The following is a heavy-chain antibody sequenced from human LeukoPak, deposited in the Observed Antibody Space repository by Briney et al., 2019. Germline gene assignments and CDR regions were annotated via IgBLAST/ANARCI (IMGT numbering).Heavy chain of an antibody. CDR1: GGSISSGGYS. CDR3: ARDEQQQLAL. J-gene: IGHJ1*01. CDR2: IYTSGST. D-gene: IGHD6-13*01. V-gene: IGHV4-61*02. Sequence: SQTLPLTCAVSGGSISSGGYSWSWIRQPAGKGLEWIGRIYTSGSTNYNPSLKSRVTMSVDTSKNQFSLKLSSVTAADTAVYYCARDEQQQLALWGQGTLVTVSS.